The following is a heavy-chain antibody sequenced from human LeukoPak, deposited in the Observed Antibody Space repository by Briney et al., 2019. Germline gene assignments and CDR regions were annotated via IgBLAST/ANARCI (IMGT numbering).Heavy chain of an antibody. CDR2: IYPGDSDT. J-gene: IGHJ4*02. D-gene: IGHD1-26*01. Sequence: GESLKISCKGSGYSFTSSWIGWVRQMPGKGLECMGIIYPGDSDTRYSPSFQGQVTISVDKSISTAYLQWSSLKASDTAMYYCARRIVGPTSLHFDDWGQGTLVTVSS. V-gene: IGHV5-51*01. CDR3: ARRIVGPTSLHFDD. CDR1: GYSFTSSW.